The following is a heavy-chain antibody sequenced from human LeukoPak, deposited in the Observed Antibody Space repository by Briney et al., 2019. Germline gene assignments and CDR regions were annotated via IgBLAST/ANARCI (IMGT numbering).Heavy chain of an antibody. Sequence: GGSLRLSCAASGFXFSNAWISWVRQAPGKGLEWVGRIKSKTDGGTTDYAAPVKGRFTISRDDSKNTLYLQMNSLKTEDTAVYYCTTHSALLWFGELFRDYWGQGTLVTVSS. D-gene: IGHD3-10*01. CDR1: GFXFSNAW. CDR2: IKSKTDGGTT. J-gene: IGHJ4*02. CDR3: TTHSALLWFGELFRDY. V-gene: IGHV3-15*01.